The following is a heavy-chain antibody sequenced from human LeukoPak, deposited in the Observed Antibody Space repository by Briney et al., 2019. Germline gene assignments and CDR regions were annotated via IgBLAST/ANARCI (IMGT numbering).Heavy chain of an antibody. CDR2: ISAYNGNT. D-gene: IGHD3-16*02. J-gene: IGHJ3*02. Sequence: GASVKVSCKASGYTFTSYGISWVRQAPGQGLEWMGWISAYNGNTNYAQKLQGRVTMTTDTSTSTAYMELRSLRSDDTAVYYCARDYIAYDYVWGSYRYNAFDIWGQGTMVTVSS. V-gene: IGHV1-18*01. CDR1: GYTFTSYG. CDR3: ARDYIAYDYVWGSYRYNAFDI.